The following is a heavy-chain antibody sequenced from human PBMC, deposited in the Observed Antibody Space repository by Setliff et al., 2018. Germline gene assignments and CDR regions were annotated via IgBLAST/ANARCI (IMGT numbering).Heavy chain of an antibody. D-gene: IGHD2-8*02. CDR3: ARMSTSGPHYDY. CDR2: IHAGSSNT. J-gene: IGHJ4*02. CDR1: GYTFNTHG. V-gene: IGHV1-3*01. Sequence: ASVKVSCKSYGYTFNTHGISWVRQAPGQRPEWMGWIHAGSSNTLYSQRFQDRITISRDTSATTVHMELSSLRSDDTAVYYCARMSTSGPHYDYWGQGTLVTVSS.